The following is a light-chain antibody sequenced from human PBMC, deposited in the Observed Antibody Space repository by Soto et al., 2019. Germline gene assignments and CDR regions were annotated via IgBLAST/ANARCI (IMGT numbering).Light chain of an antibody. Sequence: EIVMTQSPATLSVSPWEIATLSCRASQSVSSYLAWYQQKPGQAPRLLIYDASNRATGIPARFSGSGSGTDFTLTISSLQPEDFSVYYCQQRSSWPLITFGQGTRLEIK. V-gene: IGKV3-11*01. CDR3: QQRSSWPLIT. J-gene: IGKJ5*01. CDR2: DAS. CDR1: QSVSSY.